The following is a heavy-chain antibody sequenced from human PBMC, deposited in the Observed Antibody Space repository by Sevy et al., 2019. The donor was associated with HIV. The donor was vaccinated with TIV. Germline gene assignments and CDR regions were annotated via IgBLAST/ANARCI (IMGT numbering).Heavy chain of an antibody. CDR2: IKSKTDGGTT. CDR1: GFTVSDAW. J-gene: IGHJ4*02. Sequence: GGSLRLSCAAFGFTVSDAWMSWVRQAPGKGLQWVGRIKSKTDGGTTDYVTPVKGRISISRDDAKNTLYLQINSLKTEDTAVYYCTLGGLYCSGGTCYSEGFDSWGQGILVTVSS. V-gene: IGHV3-15*01. CDR3: TLGGLYCSGGTCYSEGFDS. D-gene: IGHD2-15*01.